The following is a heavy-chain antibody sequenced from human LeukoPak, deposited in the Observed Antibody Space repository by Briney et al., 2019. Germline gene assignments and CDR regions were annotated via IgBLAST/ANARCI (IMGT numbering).Heavy chain of an antibody. CDR3: ARGPWEYSSGDC. CDR1: GGSLNSYY. Sequence: SETLSLTCAVYGGSLNSYYWSWIRQPPGKGLEWIGEITQSGSTNYNPPLKSRVTISVDTSKNQFSLRLTSVTAADTAVYCCARGPWEYSSGDCWGQGTLVTVSS. D-gene: IGHD3-22*01. CDR2: ITQSGST. J-gene: IGHJ4*02. V-gene: IGHV4-34*01.